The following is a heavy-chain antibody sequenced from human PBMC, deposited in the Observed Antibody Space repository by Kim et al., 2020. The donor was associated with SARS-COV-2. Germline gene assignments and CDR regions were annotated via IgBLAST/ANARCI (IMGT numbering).Heavy chain of an antibody. CDR2: INTDGSET. CDR1: GFTFTNYW. J-gene: IGHJ3*02. V-gene: IGHV3-74*01. CDR3: VRDLRLTAYSPGAFEI. Sequence: GGSLRLSCAASGFTFTNYWMHWVRQVPGKGLVWVSRINTDGSETAYSDSVKGRFTISRDTAKNTLYLQMNSLTAEDTAVYYCVRDLRLTAYSPGAFEIWGRDTMVTVSS. D-gene: IGHD3-9*01.